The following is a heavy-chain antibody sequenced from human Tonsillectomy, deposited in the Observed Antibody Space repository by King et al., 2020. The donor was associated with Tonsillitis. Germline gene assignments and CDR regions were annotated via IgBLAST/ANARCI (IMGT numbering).Heavy chain of an antibody. CDR3: ASPFPVLKY. Sequence: QLQESGPGLVKPSETLSLTCTVSGGSISSDYWSWIRQPPGKGLEWVGYISYSGSTNYNPSLKIRFTISVDTSKNQFSLKLTSVTAADTAVYYCASPFPVLKYWGQGTLVTVSS. CDR2: ISYSGST. V-gene: IGHV4-59*01. CDR1: GGSISSDY. D-gene: IGHD3-9*01. J-gene: IGHJ4*02.